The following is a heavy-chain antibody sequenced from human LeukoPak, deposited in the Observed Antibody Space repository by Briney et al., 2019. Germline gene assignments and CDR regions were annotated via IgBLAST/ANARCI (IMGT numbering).Heavy chain of an antibody. CDR1: GYTFTSYD. Sequence: ASVKVSCKASGYTFTSYDINWVRQATGQGLEWMGWMNPNSGNTGYAQKFQGRVTITRNTSISTAYMELSSLRSEDTAVYYCAREGSGSLDFDYWGQGTLVTVSS. J-gene: IGHJ4*02. D-gene: IGHD1-26*01. V-gene: IGHV1-8*03. CDR2: MNPNSGNT. CDR3: AREGSGSLDFDY.